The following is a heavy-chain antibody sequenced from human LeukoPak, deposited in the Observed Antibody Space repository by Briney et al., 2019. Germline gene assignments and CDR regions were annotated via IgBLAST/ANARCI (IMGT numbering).Heavy chain of an antibody. D-gene: IGHD6-19*01. CDR1: GGSFSGYY. CDR2: INHSGST. V-gene: IGHV4-34*01. J-gene: IGHJ4*02. CDR3: ARHHYNSGWYAYFDY. Sequence: SETLSLTCAVYGGSFSGYYWSWIRQPPGKGLEWIGEINHSGSTNYNPSPKSRVTISVDTSKNQFSLKLSSMTAADTAVYYCARHHYNSGWYAYFDYWGQGTLVTVSS.